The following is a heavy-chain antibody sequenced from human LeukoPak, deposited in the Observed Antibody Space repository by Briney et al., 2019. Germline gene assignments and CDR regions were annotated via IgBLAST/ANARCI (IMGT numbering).Heavy chain of an antibody. CDR2: FDPEDGET. CDR1: GYTLTELS. Sequence: ASVKVSCKVSGYTLTELSMHWVRQAPGKGLEWVGGFDPEDGETIYAQKFQGRVTMTEDTSTDTAYMELSSLRSEDTAVYYCATQIEKTKDIVVVPAAPDAFDIWGQGTMVTVSS. V-gene: IGHV1-24*01. J-gene: IGHJ3*02. D-gene: IGHD2-2*01. CDR3: ATQIEKTKDIVVVPAAPDAFDI.